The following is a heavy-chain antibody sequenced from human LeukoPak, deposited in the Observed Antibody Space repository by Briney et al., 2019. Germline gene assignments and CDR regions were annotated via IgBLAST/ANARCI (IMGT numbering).Heavy chain of an antibody. CDR3: ARDRRGLSYGVCYPNY. V-gene: IGHV1-46*01. D-gene: IGHD2-8*01. CDR1: GYTFTSYY. J-gene: IGHJ4*02. Sequence: ASVKVSCGASGYTFTSYYMHWVRQAPGQGLEWMGIINPSGGSTSYAQKFQGRVTMTRDTSTSTVYMELSSLRSEDTAVYYCARDRRGLSYGVCYPNYWGQGTLVTVSS. CDR2: INPSGGST.